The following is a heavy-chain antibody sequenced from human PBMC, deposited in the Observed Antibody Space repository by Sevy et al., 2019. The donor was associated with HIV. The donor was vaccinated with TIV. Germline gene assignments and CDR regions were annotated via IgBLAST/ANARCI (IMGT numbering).Heavy chain of an antibody. Sequence: GGSLRLSCAASGFTFSSYSMNWVRQAPGKGLEWVSYISSSSSTIYYADSVKRRFTISRDNAKNSLYLQMNSLGDEDTAVYYCARDAMYYYDSSGYFDYWGQGTLVTVSS. CDR1: GFTFSSYS. J-gene: IGHJ4*02. V-gene: IGHV3-48*02. CDR2: ISSSSSTI. CDR3: ARDAMYYYDSSGYFDY. D-gene: IGHD3-22*01.